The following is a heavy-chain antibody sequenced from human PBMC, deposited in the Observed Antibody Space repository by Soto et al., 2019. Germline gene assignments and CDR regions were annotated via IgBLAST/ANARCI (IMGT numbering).Heavy chain of an antibody. Sequence: EVQLLESGGGLVQPGVSLRLSCAASGFSIVSSAWSWVRQAPGKGLDWVSTIGGNGVTTFYADSAKGRFTISRDISRNTVFLQMSSLRAEDTALYYCAKSSRYCSGGGCFYYFDYWGQGTLVTVSS. V-gene: IGHV3-23*01. D-gene: IGHD2-15*01. J-gene: IGHJ4*02. CDR3: AKSSRYCSGGGCFYYFDY. CDR2: IGGNGVTT. CDR1: GFSIVSSA.